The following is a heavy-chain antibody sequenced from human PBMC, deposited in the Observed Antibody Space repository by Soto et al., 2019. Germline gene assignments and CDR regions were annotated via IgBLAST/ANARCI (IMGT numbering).Heavy chain of an antibody. Sequence: QVLLVESGGGVVQPGRSLRLSCAASGFTFRSYAMHWVRQAPGKGLEWVALISFDGSNQYYADSVRGRFTISRDTSKNTLYLQMNSLRAEDTAVYYCARVDTRWYGSLEYWGQGTLVTVSS. J-gene: IGHJ4*02. V-gene: IGHV3-30-3*01. CDR3: ARVDTRWYGSLEY. CDR1: GFTFRSYA. D-gene: IGHD6-13*01. CDR2: ISFDGSNQ.